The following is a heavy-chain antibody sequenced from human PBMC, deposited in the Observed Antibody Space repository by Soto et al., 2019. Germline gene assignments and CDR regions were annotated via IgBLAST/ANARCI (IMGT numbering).Heavy chain of an antibody. CDR2: ISGSGGSI. J-gene: IGHJ6*02. D-gene: IGHD1-1*01. Sequence: EVQLLESGGGLVQPGGSLRLSCAASGFTFSTYAMNWVRQAPGNGLEWVSAISGSGGSIHYADSVKGQFTISRDNSKNTLYLQMNSLRDEDTAVYHCVKGYWKGDVWGQGTTVTVSS. V-gene: IGHV3-23*01. CDR1: GFTFSTYA. CDR3: VKGYWKGDV.